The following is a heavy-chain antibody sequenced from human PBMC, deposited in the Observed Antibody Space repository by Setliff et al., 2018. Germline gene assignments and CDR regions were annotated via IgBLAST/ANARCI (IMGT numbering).Heavy chain of an antibody. V-gene: IGHV3-30*02. J-gene: IGHJ4*02. CDR1: ALTFSNYG. Sequence: LRLSCAASALTFSNYGIHWVRQAPGKGLEWVALIRNDGTEKFHADPVKGRFTVSRDNSKNTVFLQMNSLTTDDTAVYYCAKVDQFDLEGLDYWGQGALVTVSS. CDR2: IRNDGTEK. CDR3: AKVDQFDLEGLDY. D-gene: IGHD3-9*01.